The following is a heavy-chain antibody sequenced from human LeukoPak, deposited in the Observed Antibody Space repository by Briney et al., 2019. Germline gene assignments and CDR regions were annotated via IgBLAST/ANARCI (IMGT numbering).Heavy chain of an antibody. J-gene: IGHJ4*02. CDR2: ISGSGGST. CDR1: GFTFSSYA. Sequence: GGPLRLSCAASGFTFSSYAMSWVRQAPGKGLEWVSAISGSGGSTYYADSVKGRFSISRDNSKNTLYLQMNSLRAEDTAVYYCAKDAVIMITFGGVIAPDLFDYWGQGTLVTVSS. D-gene: IGHD3-16*02. V-gene: IGHV3-23*01. CDR3: AKDAVIMITFGGVIAPDLFDY.